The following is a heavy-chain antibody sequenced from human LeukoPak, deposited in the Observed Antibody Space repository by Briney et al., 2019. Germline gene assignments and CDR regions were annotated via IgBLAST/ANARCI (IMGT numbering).Heavy chain of an antibody. V-gene: IGHV3-23*01. CDR1: GFTFSSYA. J-gene: IGHJ4*02. CDR2: ISGSGGST. CDR3: AKMGDRRWLQFLDY. D-gene: IGHD5-24*01. Sequence: PGGSLRLSCAASGFTFSSYAMSWVRQAPGKGLEWVSAISGSGGSTYYADSVKGRFTISRDNSKNTLYLQMNSLRAEDTAVYYYAKMGDRRWLQFLDYWGQGTLVTVSS.